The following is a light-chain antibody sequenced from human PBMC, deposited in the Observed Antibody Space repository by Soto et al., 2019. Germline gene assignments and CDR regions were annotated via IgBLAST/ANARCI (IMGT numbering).Light chain of an antibody. J-gene: IGLJ2*01. CDR3: QTWGTGIVV. Sequence: QSVLTQSPSASASLGASVKLTCTLSSGHSSYAIAWHQQQPEQGPRYLMNLNSDGSHSKGDGLPDRFSGSSSGAERYFTISSLQSEDEADYYCQTWGTGIVVFGGGTPLTVL. CDR1: SGHSSYA. V-gene: IGLV4-69*01. CDR2: LNSDGSH.